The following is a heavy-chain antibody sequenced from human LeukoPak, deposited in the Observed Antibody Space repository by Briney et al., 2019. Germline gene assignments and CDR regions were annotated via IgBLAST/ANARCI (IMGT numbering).Heavy chain of an antibody. V-gene: IGHV4-59*01. CDR1: GGSFSGYY. Sequence: ETLSLTCAVYGGSFSGYYWSWIRQPPGKGLEWIGYIYYSGSTNYNPSLKSRVTISVDTSKNQFSLKLSSVTAADTAVYYCARVRVGYCTNGVCYPEDYYYYGMDVWGQGTTVTVSS. CDR2: IYYSGST. J-gene: IGHJ6*02. CDR3: ARVRVGYCTNGVCYPEDYYYYGMDV. D-gene: IGHD2-8*01.